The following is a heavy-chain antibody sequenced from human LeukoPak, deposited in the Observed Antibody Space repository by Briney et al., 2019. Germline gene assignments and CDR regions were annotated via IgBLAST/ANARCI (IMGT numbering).Heavy chain of an antibody. J-gene: IGHJ3*02. CDR3: ARPRRCSSTSCTDAFDI. CDR1: GGTFSSYA. D-gene: IGHD2-2*01. V-gene: IGHV1-69*05. Sequence: GASVKVSCKASGGTFSSYAISWVRQAPGQGLEWMGGIIPIFGTANYAQKLQGRATMTTDTSTSTAYMELRSLRSDDTAVYYCARPRRCSSTSCTDAFDIWGQGTMVTVSP. CDR2: IIPIFGTA.